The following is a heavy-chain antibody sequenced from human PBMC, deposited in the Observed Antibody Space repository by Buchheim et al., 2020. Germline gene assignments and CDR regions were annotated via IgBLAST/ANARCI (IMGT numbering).Heavy chain of an antibody. CDR1: GFTFSSYW. D-gene: IGHD2-8*01. CDR3: ARDGDSSSTNGVCYGSLLDCYYYFGGMDV. CDR2: IKQDGSEK. J-gene: IGHJ6*02. V-gene: IGHV3-7*03. Sequence: EVQLVESGGGLVQPGGSLRLSYAASGFTFSSYWMSWVRQAPGKGLEWVANIKQDGSEKYYVDSVKGRFTISRDNAKNSLYLQMNSLRAEDTAVYYCARDGDSSSTNGVCYGSLLDCYYYFGGMDVWGQGTT.